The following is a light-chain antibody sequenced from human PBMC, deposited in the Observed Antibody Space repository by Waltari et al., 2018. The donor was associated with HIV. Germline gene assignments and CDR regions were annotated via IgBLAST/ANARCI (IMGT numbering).Light chain of an antibody. CDR3: MQALQTPQLT. Sequence: DIVMTQSPLSLPVTPGEPASISCRSSQSLLHSNGYNYLDWYLQKPWQSPQLLIDVGSNRASGVPDRFSGSGSGTDFTLKISRVDAEDVGVYYCMQALQTPQLTFGGGTKVEIK. CDR1: QSLLHSNGYNY. J-gene: IGKJ4*01. CDR2: VGS. V-gene: IGKV2-28*01.